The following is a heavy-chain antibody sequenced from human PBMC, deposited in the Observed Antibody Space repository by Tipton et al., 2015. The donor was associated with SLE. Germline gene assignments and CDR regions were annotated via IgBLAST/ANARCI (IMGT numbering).Heavy chain of an antibody. J-gene: IGHJ4*02. CDR1: GGTFSSYA. Sequence: QLVQSGAEVKKPGSSVRVSCKASGGTFSSYAISWVRQAPGQGLEWMGGIIPIFGTANYAQKFQGRVTITTDESTSTAYMELSSLRSEDTAVYYCALRFLEWLPHYYFDYWGQGTLVTVSS. D-gene: IGHD3-3*01. V-gene: IGHV1-69*05. CDR3: ALRFLEWLPHYYFDY. CDR2: IIPIFGTA.